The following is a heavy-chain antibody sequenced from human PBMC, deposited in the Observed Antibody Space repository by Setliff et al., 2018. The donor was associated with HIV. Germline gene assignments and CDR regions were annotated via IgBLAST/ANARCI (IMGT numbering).Heavy chain of an antibody. CDR3: ARVRPKNRYYNFWSGYFGAFDI. V-gene: IGHV1-46*01. J-gene: IGHJ3*02. Sequence: ASVKVSCKASGYTFTSYYMHWVRQAPGQGLEWMGIINPSGGSTSYAQKFQGRVTMTRDTSTSTVYMELCSLRSEDTAVYYCARVRPKNRYYNFWSGYFGAFDIWGQGTMVTVSS. CDR1: GYTFTSYY. CDR2: INPSGGST. D-gene: IGHD3-3*01.